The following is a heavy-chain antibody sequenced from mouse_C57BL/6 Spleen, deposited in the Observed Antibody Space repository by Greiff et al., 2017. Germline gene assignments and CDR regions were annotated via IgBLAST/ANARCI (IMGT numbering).Heavy chain of an antibody. Sequence: VQLQQPGAELVKPGASVKMSCKASGYTFTSYWITWVKQRPGQGLEWIGDIYPGSGSTNYNEKFKSKATLTVDTSSSTAYMQLSSLTSEDSAVYYCASSIYYGNPWFAYWGQGTLVTVSA. CDR2: IYPGSGST. CDR3: ASSIYYGNPWFAY. D-gene: IGHD2-1*01. V-gene: IGHV1-55*01. CDR1: GYTFTSYW. J-gene: IGHJ3*01.